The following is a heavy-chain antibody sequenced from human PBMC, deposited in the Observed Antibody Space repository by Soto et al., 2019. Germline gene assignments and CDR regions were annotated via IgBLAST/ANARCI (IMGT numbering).Heavy chain of an antibody. D-gene: IGHD2-2*02. J-gene: IGHJ5*02. Sequence: RLCCASSRCIVISYAMSLLRKTQGKGLEWVSTISGSGGSTYYADSVKGRFTLSRDNSKNTLYLQMNSLRAEDTAVYYCAKYPVEVVPAAIPGGWFDPWGQGTLVTVSS. V-gene: IGHV3-23*01. CDR1: RCIVISYA. CDR3: AKYPVEVVPAAIPGGWFDP. CDR2: ISGSGGST.